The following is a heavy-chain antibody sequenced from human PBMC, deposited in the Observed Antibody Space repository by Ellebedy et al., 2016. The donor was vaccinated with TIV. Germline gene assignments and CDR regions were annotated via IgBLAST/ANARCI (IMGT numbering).Heavy chain of an antibody. CDR2: ISYDGSKT. J-gene: IGHJ4*02. CDR1: GFIFSRYA. CDR3: AREENSGWDWVGKY. Sequence: GESLKISCAASGFIFSRYATHWVRQASGKGLAWVTLISYDGSKTYYADSVKGRFTISRDNSKNTLYLQMNSLRAEDTAVYYCAREENSGWDWVGKYWGQGTLVTVSS. D-gene: IGHD6-19*01. V-gene: IGHV3-30-3*01.